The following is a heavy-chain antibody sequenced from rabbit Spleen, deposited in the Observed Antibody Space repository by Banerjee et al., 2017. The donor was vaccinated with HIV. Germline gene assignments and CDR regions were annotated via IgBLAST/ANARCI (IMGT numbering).Heavy chain of an antibody. D-gene: IGHD4-1*01. Sequence: QEQLVESGGGLVKPEGSLTLTCKASAFSFSDRDVMCWVRQAPGKGLEWIACINAATGKPVYATWAKGRFTISRTSSTTVTLQVTSLTAADTATYFCARETSSGWGIVSFYFSLWGPGTLVTVS. V-gene: IGHV1S45*01. CDR3: ARETSSGWGIVSFYFSL. CDR1: AFSFSDRDV. CDR2: INAATGKP. J-gene: IGHJ4*01.